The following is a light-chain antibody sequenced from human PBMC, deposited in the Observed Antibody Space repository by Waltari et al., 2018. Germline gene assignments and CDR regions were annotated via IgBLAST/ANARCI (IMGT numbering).Light chain of an antibody. Sequence: SSELTQDPAVSVALGQTVRITCQGDSLRRYYARWYQQKPGQPPVLVIYGKNNRPSGIPDRFSGSSSGNTASCTITGAKAEDEADYYCNSRDSSGNHLEVFGGGTKLTVL. CDR1: SLRRYY. CDR3: NSRDSSGNHLEV. V-gene: IGLV3-19*01. J-gene: IGLJ2*01. CDR2: GKN.